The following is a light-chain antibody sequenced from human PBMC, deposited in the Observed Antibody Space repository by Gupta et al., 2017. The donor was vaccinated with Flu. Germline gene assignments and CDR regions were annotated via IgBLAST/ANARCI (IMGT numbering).Light chain of an antibody. CDR1: NGVSKS. Sequence: PGKTSRSTCGRDNGVSKSVNWNQQKAGQTPLLIVYDDSHRPAAVPGRFSGSNSGTTATLTISGVEAGDEADYYSQEWDPNSDYVFGTGTKITVL. CDR2: DDS. J-gene: IGLJ1*01. V-gene: IGLV3-21*03. CDR3: QEWDPNSDYV.